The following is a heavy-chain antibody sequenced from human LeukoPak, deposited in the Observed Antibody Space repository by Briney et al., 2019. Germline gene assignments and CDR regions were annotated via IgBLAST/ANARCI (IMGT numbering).Heavy chain of an antibody. CDR1: GLTSEDYA. CDR3: ASGGYCSSGSCYPNWFDP. V-gene: IGHV3-9*02. CDR2: MNWNSGSI. J-gene: IGHJ5*02. Sequence: GGSLRLSCAASGLTSEDYAMHWVRQAPGKGLEWVSGMNWNSGSIGYADSVKGRFTISRDNAKNSLYLQMNSLRVEDTALYYCASGGYCSSGSCYPNWFDPWGQGTLVTVSS. D-gene: IGHD2-15*01.